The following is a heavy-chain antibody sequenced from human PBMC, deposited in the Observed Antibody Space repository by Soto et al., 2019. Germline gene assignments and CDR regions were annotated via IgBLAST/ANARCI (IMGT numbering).Heavy chain of an antibody. CDR3: ARDCSSTSCPFDY. D-gene: IGHD2-2*01. Sequence: EVQLVESGGGLVKPGGSLRLSCAASGFTFSSYSMNWVRQAPGKGLEWVSSISSSSSYIYYADSVKGRFTISRDNAKKSLYLQMNSLRAEDTAVYYCARDCSSTSCPFDYWGQGTLVTVSS. CDR1: GFTFSSYS. V-gene: IGHV3-21*01. CDR2: ISSSSSYI. J-gene: IGHJ4*02.